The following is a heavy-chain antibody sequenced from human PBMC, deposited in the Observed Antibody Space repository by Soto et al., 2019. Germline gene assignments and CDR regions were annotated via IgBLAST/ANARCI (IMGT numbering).Heavy chain of an antibody. CDR3: ARLTVPLDIVVLPTASYDY. CDR1: GYTFTGYY. Sequence: VQLVQSGAEVKKPGASVKVSCKASGYTFTGYYIHWVRQAPGQGLEWMGWINPKRGGTNYAQKWQGMVTMTRDTSISTAYMELTRLRSDDTAVYYCARLTVPLDIVVLPTASYDYWGQGTLVTVSS. D-gene: IGHD2-2*01. CDR2: INPKRGGT. V-gene: IGHV1-2*02. J-gene: IGHJ4*02.